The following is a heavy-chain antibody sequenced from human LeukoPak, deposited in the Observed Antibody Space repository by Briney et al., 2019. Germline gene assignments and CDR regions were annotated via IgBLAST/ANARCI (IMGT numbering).Heavy chain of an antibody. J-gene: IGHJ4*02. CDR3: ARDGDDTSGYFSPFDY. D-gene: IGHD3-22*01. Sequence: GGSLRLSCAVSGFTVSSNYMSWVRQAPGKGLEWVAVIYTGGSTYYADSVKGRFTISIDNSKNTLYLQMNSLRVEDTAVYYCARDGDDTSGYFSPFDYWGQGTLVTVSS. CDR1: GFTVSSNY. V-gene: IGHV3-53*01. CDR2: IYTGGST.